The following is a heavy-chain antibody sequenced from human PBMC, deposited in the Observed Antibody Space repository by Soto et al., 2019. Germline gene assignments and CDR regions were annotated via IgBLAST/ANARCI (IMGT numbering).Heavy chain of an antibody. CDR1: GGSFTSNSW. D-gene: IGHD1-7*01. J-gene: IGHJ4*02. Sequence: SETRSLTCGVSGGSFTSNSWWACVRQPPGQGREWIGEIYRTGSTNYNPSLKSRVTISLDKSENQFSLRVTSLTAADTAVDYCASRDPGTRVDYWGQGTLVTVSS. CDR2: IYRTGST. V-gene: IGHV4-4*02. CDR3: ASRDPGTRVDY.